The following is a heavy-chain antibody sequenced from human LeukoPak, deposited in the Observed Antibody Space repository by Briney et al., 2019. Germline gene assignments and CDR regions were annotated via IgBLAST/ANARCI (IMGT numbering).Heavy chain of an antibody. J-gene: IGHJ6*03. Sequence: PGGSLRLSCAASGFTFSSYAMSWVRQAPGKGLEWVSTISGTGGTTYYADSVKGRFTISRDNSKSSLYLQLNSLRAEDTAVYYCARVGSPPGHYYYYYMDVWGKGTTVTISS. V-gene: IGHV3-23*01. CDR3: ARVGSPPGHYYYYYMDV. CDR2: ISGTGGTT. CDR1: GFTFSSYA. D-gene: IGHD1-26*01.